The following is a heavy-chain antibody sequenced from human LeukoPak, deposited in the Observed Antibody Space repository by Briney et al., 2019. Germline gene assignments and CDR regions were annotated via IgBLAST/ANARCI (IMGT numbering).Heavy chain of an antibody. CDR2: ISYDGSNK. D-gene: IGHD4-11*01. V-gene: IGHV3-30-3*01. CDR3: ASGIAVTSPVH. CDR1: GFTFSGYA. J-gene: IGHJ1*01. Sequence: TGGSLRLSCAAPGFTFSGYAMHWVRQAPGKGLDWVAVISYDGSNKYYADSVKGRFTISRDNSKNTLYLQMNSLRAEDTAVYYCASGIAVTSPVHWGQGTLVTVSS.